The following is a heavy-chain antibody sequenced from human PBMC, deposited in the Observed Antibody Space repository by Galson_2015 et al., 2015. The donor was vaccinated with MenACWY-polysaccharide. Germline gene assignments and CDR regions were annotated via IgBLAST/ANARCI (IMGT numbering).Heavy chain of an antibody. V-gene: IGHV1-8*01. CDR2: MNPNSGNT. Sequence: SVKVSCKASGYTFTSYDINWVRQATGQGLEWMGWMNPNSGNTGYAQKFQGRVTMTRNTSISTAYMELSSLRSEDTAVYHCAGAVAGTGLRGDPWGQGTLVTVSS. CDR1: GYTFTSYD. J-gene: IGHJ5*02. CDR3: AGAVAGTGLRGDP. D-gene: IGHD6-19*01.